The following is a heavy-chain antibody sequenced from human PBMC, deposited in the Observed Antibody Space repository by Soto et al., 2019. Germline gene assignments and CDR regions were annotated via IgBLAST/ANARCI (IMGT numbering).Heavy chain of an antibody. J-gene: IGHJ6*03. Sequence: QEQMVQSGAEVKRPGSSVKLSCRASGGSFNNNAINWVRQVPGQGLEWMGGIIPLFATALYAPNFQVRVTITAAKSTGTAYMELNRLTSDDTAVYYCATGGENCATDCYPTLRLSYFQMEVLGKGTTVTV. CDR3: ATGGENCATDCYPTLRLSYFQMEV. D-gene: IGHD2-21*02. CDR1: GGSFNNNA. CDR2: IIPLFATA. V-gene: IGHV1-69*06.